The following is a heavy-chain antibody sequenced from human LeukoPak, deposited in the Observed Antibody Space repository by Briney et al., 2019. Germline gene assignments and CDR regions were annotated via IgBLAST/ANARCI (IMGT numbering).Heavy chain of an antibody. D-gene: IGHD2-2*02. V-gene: IGHV3-23*01. CDR3: AKDGIVVVPAAIRR. Sequence: GGSLRLSCAASGFTFSSYAMSWVRQAPGKGLEWVSAISGSGGSTYYAGSVKGRFTISRDNSKNTLYLQMNSLRAEDTAVYYCAKDGIVVVPAAIRRWGQGTLGTVSS. J-gene: IGHJ4*02. CDR2: ISGSGGST. CDR1: GFTFSSYA.